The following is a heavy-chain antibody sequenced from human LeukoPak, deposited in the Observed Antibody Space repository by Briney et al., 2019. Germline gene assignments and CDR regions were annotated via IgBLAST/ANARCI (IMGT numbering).Heavy chain of an antibody. D-gene: IGHD3-16*01. CDR1: GFSFSSYG. CDR2: VSVGGGST. J-gene: IGHJ4*02. CDR3: ARGGLSPLDY. Sequence: PGGSLRLSCAASGFSFSSYGMGWVRQAPGKGLEWISAVSVGGGSTDYADSVKGRFIISRDNSKNMLYLQMNSLRADDTAVYYCARGGLSPLDYWGQGNLVTVSS. V-gene: IGHV3-23*01.